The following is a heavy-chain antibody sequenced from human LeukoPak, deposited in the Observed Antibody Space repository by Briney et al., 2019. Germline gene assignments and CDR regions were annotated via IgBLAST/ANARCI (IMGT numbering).Heavy chain of an antibody. J-gene: IGHJ6*02. D-gene: IGHD2-15*01. CDR3: AREGVGFVVVVAARYYYYGMDV. CDR1: GYTFTGYY. Sequence: ASVKVSCKASGYTFTGYYMHWVRXAPGQXLEWMGWINPNSGGTNYAQKFQGRVTMTRDTSISTAYMELSRLRSDDTAVYYCAREGVGFVVVVAARYYYYGMDVWGQGTTVTVSS. CDR2: INPNSGGT. V-gene: IGHV1-2*02.